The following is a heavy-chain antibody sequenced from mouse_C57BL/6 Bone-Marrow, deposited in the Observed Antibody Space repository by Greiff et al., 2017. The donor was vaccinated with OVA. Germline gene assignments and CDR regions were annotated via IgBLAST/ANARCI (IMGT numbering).Heavy chain of an antibody. CDR1: GYAFSSYW. J-gene: IGHJ2*01. CDR3: AMYGSSYDYFDY. CDR2: IYPGDGDT. Sequence: VQLQQSGAELVKPGASVKISCKASGYAFSSYWMNWVKQRPGKGLEWIGQIYPGDGDTNYNGKFKGKATLTADKSSSTAYMQLSSLTYEDSAVYYCAMYGSSYDYFDYWGQGTTLTVSS. D-gene: IGHD1-1*01. V-gene: IGHV1-80*01.